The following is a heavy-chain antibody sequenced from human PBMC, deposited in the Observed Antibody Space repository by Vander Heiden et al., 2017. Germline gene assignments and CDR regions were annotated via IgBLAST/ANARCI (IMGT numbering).Heavy chain of an antibody. V-gene: IGHV3-33*01. J-gene: IGHJ3*02. CDR2: IWYDGSNK. D-gene: IGHD3-10*01. CDR3: ARDAGLLADALDI. Sequence: QVELVESGGGVVQPGSSLRLSCAASAFTFSSYGMHWVRQAPGKGLEWVAVIWYDGSNKNYADSVKGRFIISKDNSKNTLYLQMNSLRAEDTAVYYCARDAGLLADALDIWGQGTMVTVSS. CDR1: AFTFSSYG.